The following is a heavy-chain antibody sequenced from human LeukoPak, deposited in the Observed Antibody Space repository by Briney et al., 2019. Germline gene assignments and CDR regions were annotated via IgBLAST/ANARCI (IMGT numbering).Heavy chain of an antibody. CDR3: TTVIVVAGTYAFDI. CDR1: GFTFSNAW. J-gene: IGHJ3*02. D-gene: IGHD6-19*01. Sequence: GGSLRLSCAASGFTFSNAWMNWVRQAPGKGLEWAGRIKSKTDGGTTDYAAPVKGRFTISRDDSKDTLYMQMNSLKSEDTAVYYCTTVIVVAGTYAFDIWGQGTMVTVSS. V-gene: IGHV3-15*01. CDR2: IKSKTDGGTT.